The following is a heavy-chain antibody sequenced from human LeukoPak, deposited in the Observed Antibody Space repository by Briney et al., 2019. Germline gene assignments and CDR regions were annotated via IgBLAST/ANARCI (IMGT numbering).Heavy chain of an antibody. CDR1: GYTFTDYY. Sequence: ASVKVSCKASGYTFTDYYIHWVRQAPGQRLEWMGWLKPNSGDTKSAQKFQGRVTMTRDTSINTVYIDLAGLTTEDTAVYYCARGRRRDDSDGYCHLDNWGQGTQVTVSS. D-gene: IGHD2-21*01. V-gene: IGHV1-2*02. CDR2: LKPNSGDT. CDR3: ARGRRRDDSDGYCHLDN. J-gene: IGHJ4*02.